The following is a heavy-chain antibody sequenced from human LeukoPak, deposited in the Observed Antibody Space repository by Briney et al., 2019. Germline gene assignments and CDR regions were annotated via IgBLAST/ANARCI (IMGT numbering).Heavy chain of an antibody. V-gene: IGHV1-46*01. CDR3: ARVGCSGGSCRKFDY. CDR2: INPSGGST. J-gene: IGHJ4*02. D-gene: IGHD2-15*01. CDR1: GYTFTSYY. Sequence: ASVKASCKASGYTFTSYYMHWVRQAPGQGLEWMGIINPSGGSTSYAQKFQGRVTMTRDMSTSTVYMELSSLRSEDTAVYYCARVGCSGGSCRKFDYWGQGTLVTVSS.